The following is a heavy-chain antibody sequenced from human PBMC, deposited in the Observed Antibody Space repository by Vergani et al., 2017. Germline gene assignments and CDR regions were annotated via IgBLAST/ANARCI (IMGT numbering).Heavy chain of an antibody. J-gene: IGHJ6*03. Sequence: QVQLQESGPGLVKPSETLSLTCTVSGGSISSYYWSWIRQPPGKGLEWIGYNYYSGSTNYNPSLKSRVTISVDTSKNQFSLKLSSVTAADTAVYYCGSSTQVYYYYYMDVWGKGTTVTVSS. CDR1: GGSISSYY. D-gene: IGHD2-2*01. CDR2: NYYSGST. CDR3: GSSTQVYYYYYMDV. V-gene: IGHV4-59*01.